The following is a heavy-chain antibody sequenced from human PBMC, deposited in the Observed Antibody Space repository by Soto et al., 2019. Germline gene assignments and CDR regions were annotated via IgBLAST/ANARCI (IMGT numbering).Heavy chain of an antibody. CDR2: IYYSGST. Sequence: QVQLQESGPGLVKPSQTLSLTCTVSGGSISSGGYYWSWIRQHPGKGLEWLGYIYYSGSTYYNPSLQSRVNISVDTSKNQFSLKLSSVTAADTAVYYCARAITYYYDSSGLGNWFDPWGQGTLVTVSS. J-gene: IGHJ5*02. CDR3: ARAITYYYDSSGLGNWFDP. D-gene: IGHD3-22*01. CDR1: GGSISSGGYY. V-gene: IGHV4-31*03.